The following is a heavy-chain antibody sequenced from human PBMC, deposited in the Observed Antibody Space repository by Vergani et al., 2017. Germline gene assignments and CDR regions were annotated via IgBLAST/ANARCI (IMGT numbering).Heavy chain of an antibody. CDR2: IYPADSDT. CDR3: ARHTTYTDS. Sequence: EVALVQSGPEMRKPGESLKISCKGSEYSFGNYWIGWVRKMPGKGLEWMGIIYPADSDTRNSPSFQGQVTISADKSISTAFLQWDSLKASDTALYYCARHTTYTDSWGQGTLVTVSS. CDR1: EYSFGNYW. J-gene: IGHJ4*02. V-gene: IGHV5-51*01. D-gene: IGHD1-1*01.